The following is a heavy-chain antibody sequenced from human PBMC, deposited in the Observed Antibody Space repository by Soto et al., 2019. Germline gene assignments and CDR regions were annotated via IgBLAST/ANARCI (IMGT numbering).Heavy chain of an antibody. V-gene: IGHV3-15*07. D-gene: IGHD2-2*01. CDR3: TTSSSFYYYYGMDV. CDR1: GFTFSNAW. J-gene: IGHJ6*02. Sequence: GGSLRLSCAASGFTFSNAWMNWVRQAPGKGLEWVGRIKSKTDGGTTDYAAPVKGRFTTSRDDSKNTLYLQMNSLKTEDTAVYYCTTSSSFYYYYGMDVWGQGTTVTVSS. CDR2: IKSKTDGGTT.